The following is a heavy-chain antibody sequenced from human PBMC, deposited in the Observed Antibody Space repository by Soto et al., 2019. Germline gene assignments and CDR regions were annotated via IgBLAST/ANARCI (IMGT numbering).Heavy chain of an antibody. V-gene: IGHV1-18*04. CDR2: ISTSDGNT. Sequence: QVQLVQSGPEVKKPGASVKVSCKASGCTVSDFGISWVRQAPGQGPEWMGWISTSDGNTNYGQTFHGRVTMTTATSTTTAYMELRSRTFDDTTVYYCARWAFAINDWYFGALDIWGQGTLVTVSS. CDR1: GCTVSDFG. J-gene: IGHJ3*02. CDR3: ARWAFAINDWYFGALDI. D-gene: IGHD2-21*01.